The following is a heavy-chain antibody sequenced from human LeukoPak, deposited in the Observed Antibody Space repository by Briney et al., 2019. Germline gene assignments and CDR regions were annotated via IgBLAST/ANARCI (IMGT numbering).Heavy chain of an antibody. Sequence: GASVKVSCKASGYTFTGYYMHWVRQAPGQGLEWMGWINPNSGGTNYAQKFQGWVTMTRDTSISTAYMELSRLRSDDTAVYYCARDLPYSSGWAFDYWGQGTLVTVSS. CDR1: GYTFTGYY. CDR2: INPNSGGT. D-gene: IGHD6-19*01. CDR3: ARDLPYSSGWAFDY. J-gene: IGHJ4*02. V-gene: IGHV1-2*04.